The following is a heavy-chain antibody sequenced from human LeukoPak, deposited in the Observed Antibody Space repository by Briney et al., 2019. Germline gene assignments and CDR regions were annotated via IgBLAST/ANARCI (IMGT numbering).Heavy chain of an antibody. J-gene: IGHJ5*02. Sequence: PGGSLRLSCVDSGFTFSNNWMSWVRQASGKGLEWVANIKQDGSDKYYVDSVKGRFTISRDNARNSLYLQMNSLRAEDTAVYYCVGYSATYGWLDPWGQGSQVTVSS. CDR3: VGYSATYGWLDP. D-gene: IGHD1-26*01. CDR2: IKQDGSDK. CDR1: GFTFSNNW. V-gene: IGHV3-7*01.